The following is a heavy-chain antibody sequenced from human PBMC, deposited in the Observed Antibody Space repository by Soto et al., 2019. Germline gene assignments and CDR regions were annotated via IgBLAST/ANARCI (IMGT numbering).Heavy chain of an antibody. Sequence: EVQLLESGGGLVQPGGSLRLSCAASGFTFSSYAMSWVRQAPGKGLEWVSAVSGSGGSTYYPDSVKGRFTISRDNSKNTLYLQMNSLRAEDTAVYYCAKNKERMGLSLWFDPWGQGTLVTVSS. J-gene: IGHJ5*02. V-gene: IGHV3-23*01. D-gene: IGHD1-26*01. CDR1: GFTFSSYA. CDR3: AKNKERMGLSLWFDP. CDR2: VSGSGGST.